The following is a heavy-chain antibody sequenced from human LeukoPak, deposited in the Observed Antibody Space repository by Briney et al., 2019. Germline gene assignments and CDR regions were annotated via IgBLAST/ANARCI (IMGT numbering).Heavy chain of an antibody. CDR2: INNYGDST. CDR3: VRPNLAVAGTRYFDS. V-gene: IGHV3-64D*06. D-gene: IGHD6-19*01. CDR1: GFTFSTYP. Sequence: GGSLRLSCSASGFTFSTYPMHWVRQAPGKGLEYFSAINNYGDSTYYADSVKGRFTISRDNSKNTLYLQMSSLRAEDTAVCSCVRPNLAVAGTRYFDSWGQGTLVTVSS. J-gene: IGHJ4*02.